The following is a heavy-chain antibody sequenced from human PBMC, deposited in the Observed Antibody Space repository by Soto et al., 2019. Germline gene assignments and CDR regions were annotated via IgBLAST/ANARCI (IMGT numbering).Heavy chain of an antibody. CDR2: IYYSGST. Sequence: SETLSLTCTVSGGSISSGGYYWSWIRQHPGKGLEWIGYIYYSGSTYYNPSLKSRVTISVDTSKNQFSLKLSSVTAADTAVYYCARVPYDYIWGSYRPHFEYWGQGTRVTVSS. D-gene: IGHD3-16*02. V-gene: IGHV4-31*03. J-gene: IGHJ4*02. CDR1: GGSISSGGYY. CDR3: ARVPYDYIWGSYRPHFEY.